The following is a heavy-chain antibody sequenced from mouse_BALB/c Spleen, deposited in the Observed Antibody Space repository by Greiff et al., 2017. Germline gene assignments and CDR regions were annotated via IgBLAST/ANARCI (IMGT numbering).Heavy chain of an antibody. CDR1: GYSFTSYW. D-gene: IGHD2-1*01. Sequence: VQLKQSGTVLARPGASVKMSCKASGYSFTSYWMHWVKQRPGQGLEWIGAIYPGNSDTSYNQKFKGKAKLTAVTSASTAYMELSSLTNEDSAVYYCTRSGYYGNYPNWYFDVWGAGTTVTVSS. CDR2: IYPGNSDT. CDR3: TRSGYYGNYPNWYFDV. V-gene: IGHV1-5*01. J-gene: IGHJ1*01.